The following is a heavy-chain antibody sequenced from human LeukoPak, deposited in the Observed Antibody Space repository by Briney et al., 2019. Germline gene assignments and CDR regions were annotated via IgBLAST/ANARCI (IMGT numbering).Heavy chain of an antibody. J-gene: IGHJ4*02. D-gene: IGHD2-15*01. V-gene: IGHV3-23*01. CDR1: GFTFTTYA. Sequence: GGSLRLSCTASGFTFTTYAMSWVRRAPGKGLEWVSSITGSGDRTYFADSVKGRFTISRDNAKNSLYLQMNSLRAEDTAVYYCARDLVGYPDYWGQGTLVTVSS. CDR2: ITGSGDRT. CDR3: ARDLVGYPDY.